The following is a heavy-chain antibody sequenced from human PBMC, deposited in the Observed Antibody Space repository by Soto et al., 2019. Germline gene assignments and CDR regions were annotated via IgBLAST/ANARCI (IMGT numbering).Heavy chain of an antibody. Sequence: GGSLRLSCAASGFTFSSYWMSRVRQAPGKGLEWVANIKQDGSEKYYVDSVKGRFTISRDNAKNSLYLQMNSLRAEDTAVYYCARDHTHITIFGNPTNYFDYWGQGTLVTVSS. CDR1: GFTFSSYW. CDR3: ARDHTHITIFGNPTNYFDY. CDR2: IKQDGSEK. D-gene: IGHD3-3*01. V-gene: IGHV3-7*01. J-gene: IGHJ4*02.